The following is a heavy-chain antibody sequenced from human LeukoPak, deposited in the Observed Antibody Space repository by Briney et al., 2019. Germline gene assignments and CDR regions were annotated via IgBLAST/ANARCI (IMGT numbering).Heavy chain of an antibody. CDR1: GFTFSGSA. V-gene: IGHV3-73*01. CDR3: TSRGGNFYFDY. J-gene: IGHJ4*02. CDR2: IRSKANSYAT. Sequence: PGGSLRLSCAASGFTFSGSAMHWVRPASGEGLEWFGRIRSKANSYATAYAASVKRRFTIPRGDSKNTAYLQMNSLKTEDTAVYYCTSRGGNFYFDYWGQGTLVTVSS. D-gene: IGHD3-16*01.